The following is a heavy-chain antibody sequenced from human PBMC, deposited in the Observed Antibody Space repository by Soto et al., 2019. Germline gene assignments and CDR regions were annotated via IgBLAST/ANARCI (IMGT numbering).Heavy chain of an antibody. CDR2: ISYDGSNK. J-gene: IGHJ3*02. CDR1: GFTFSSYA. V-gene: IGHV3-30-3*01. Sequence: WGSLRVSCVSSGFTFSSYAMHWVRQAPGKGLEWVAVISYDGSNKYYADSVKGRFTISRDNSKNTLYLQMNSLRAEDTAVYYCARHRGRGYSYGYHAFDIWGQGTLVTVSS. CDR3: ARHRGRGYSYGYHAFDI. D-gene: IGHD5-18*01.